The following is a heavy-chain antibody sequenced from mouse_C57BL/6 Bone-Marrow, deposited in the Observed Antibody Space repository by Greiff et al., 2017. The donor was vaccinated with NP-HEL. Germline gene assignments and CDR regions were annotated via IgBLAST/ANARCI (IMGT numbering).Heavy chain of an antibody. Sequence: EVQGVESGGGLVQPGGSLSLSCAASGFTFTDYYMSWVRQPPGKALEWLGFIRNKANGYTTEYSASVKGRFTISRDNSQSILYLQMNALRAEDSATYYCARYRDPHYYAMDYWGQGTSVTVSS. J-gene: IGHJ4*01. CDR2: IRNKANGYTT. CDR3: ARYRDPHYYAMDY. D-gene: IGHD3-3*01. CDR1: GFTFTDYY. V-gene: IGHV7-3*01.